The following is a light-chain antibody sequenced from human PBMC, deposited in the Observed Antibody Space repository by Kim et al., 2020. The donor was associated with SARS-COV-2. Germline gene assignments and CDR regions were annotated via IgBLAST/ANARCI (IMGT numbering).Light chain of an antibody. CDR3: QQYISYPYT. J-gene: IGKJ2*01. V-gene: IGKV1-5*03. CDR2: KAS. Sequence: DIQMTQSPSTLSASVGDRVTITCRASQSISTWLSWYQQKPGKAPKLLIYKASSLESGVPSRFSGSGSGTEFTLTISSLQPDDFATYYCQQYISYPYTFGQGTKLEI. CDR1: QSISTW.